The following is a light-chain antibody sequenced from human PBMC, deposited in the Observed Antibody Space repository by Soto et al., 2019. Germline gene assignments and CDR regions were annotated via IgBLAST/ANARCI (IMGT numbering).Light chain of an antibody. J-gene: IGKJ1*01. Sequence: EIVLTQSPGTLALSPCERATLSFRASQSVSSRLAWYQQKPGQAPRLLIYGASSRATGIPDRFSGSGSGTDFTLTISRLEPEDFAVYYCQQYGSSPQTFGQGTKVDIK. CDR2: GAS. CDR1: QSVSSR. V-gene: IGKV3-20*01. CDR3: QQYGSSPQT.